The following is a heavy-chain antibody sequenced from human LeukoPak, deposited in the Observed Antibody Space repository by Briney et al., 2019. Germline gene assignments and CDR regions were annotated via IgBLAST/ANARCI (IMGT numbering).Heavy chain of an antibody. Sequence: PPGGSLRLSCAASGFTFSRYWMTWVRQAPGKGLEWVAVISYDGSNKYYADSVKGRFTISRDNSKNTLYLQMNSLRAEDTAVYYCAKDLGVRYFDWLIPGSDYWGQGTLVTVSS. D-gene: IGHD3-9*01. CDR1: GFTFSRYW. J-gene: IGHJ4*02. CDR3: AKDLGVRYFDWLIPGSDY. V-gene: IGHV3-30*18. CDR2: ISYDGSNK.